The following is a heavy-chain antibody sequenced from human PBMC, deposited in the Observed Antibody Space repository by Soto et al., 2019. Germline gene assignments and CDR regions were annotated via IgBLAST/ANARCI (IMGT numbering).Heavy chain of an antibody. CDR2: VYYRGRS. D-gene: IGHD2-8*01. V-gene: IGHV4-39*01. CDR1: GGSVSNSNYY. Sequence: XETLSLTCTVSGGSVSNSNYYGGWIRQSPGKGLEWIGSVYYRGRSYSKSPVKSRVTISVDTSKNQFSLNLNSVTASDTAVYYCVSQRTSVLTQAYFDYWGPGALVTVSS. CDR3: VSQRTSVLTQAYFDY. J-gene: IGHJ4*02.